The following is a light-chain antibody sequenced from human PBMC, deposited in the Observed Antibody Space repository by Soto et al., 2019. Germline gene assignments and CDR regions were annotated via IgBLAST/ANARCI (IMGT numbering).Light chain of an antibody. Sequence: QSVLTQPPSASGTPGQRVTISCSGSGSSIGTNTVNWYRQLPGTAPKLLLYGDNQRPSGVPDRFSGSKSGTSASLAISGLQSEDEADYYCAAWDGSLNNVLFGGGTKVTVL. V-gene: IGLV1-44*01. CDR3: AAWDGSLNNVL. J-gene: IGLJ2*01. CDR1: GSSIGTNT. CDR2: GDN.